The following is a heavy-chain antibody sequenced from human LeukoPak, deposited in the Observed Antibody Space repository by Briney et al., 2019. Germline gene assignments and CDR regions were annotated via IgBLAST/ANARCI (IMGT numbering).Heavy chain of an antibody. CDR1: GGSISSSSYS. CDR2: IYYSGST. J-gene: IGHJ4*02. CDR3: ARGAARASPFDY. D-gene: IGHD2-15*01. V-gene: IGHV4-39*01. Sequence: SETLSLTCTVSGGSISSSSYSWGWIRQPPGKGLEWIGSIYYSGSTYYNPSLKGRVTISVDTSKNQFSLKLSSVTAADTAVSYCARGAARASPFDYWGQGTLVTVSS.